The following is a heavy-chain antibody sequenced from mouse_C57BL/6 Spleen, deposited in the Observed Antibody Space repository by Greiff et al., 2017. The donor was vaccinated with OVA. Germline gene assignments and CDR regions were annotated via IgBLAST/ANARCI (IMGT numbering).Heavy chain of an antibody. V-gene: IGHV1-55*01. D-gene: IGHD1-1*01. CDR1: GYTFTSSW. Sequence: VQLQQPGAELVQPGASVKMSCPASGYTFTSSWIPWVKPRPGQGLEWIGDIYPGRGSTNYNEKFQCTATLPVATSSSTAYMQHSSLTAEDAAVYDGALRTTVVAPVDDWGKGTTLTVSS. CDR3: ALRTTVVAPVDD. J-gene: IGHJ2*01. CDR2: IYPGRGST.